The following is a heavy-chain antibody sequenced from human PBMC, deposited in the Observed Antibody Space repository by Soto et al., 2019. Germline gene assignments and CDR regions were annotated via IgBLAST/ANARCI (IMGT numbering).Heavy chain of an antibody. J-gene: IGHJ6*02. CDR1: GGTFSSYA. CDR3: ARGCMRDIVVVVAATYGMDV. CDR2: IIPIFGTA. V-gene: IGHV1-69*01. Sequence: QVQLVQSGAEVKKPGSSVKVSCKASGGTFSSYAISWVRQAPGQGLEWMGGIIPIFGTANYAQKVQGRVTITADESTSTAYMELSSLRSEDTAVYYGARGCMRDIVVVVAATYGMDVWGQGTTVTVSS. D-gene: IGHD2-15*01.